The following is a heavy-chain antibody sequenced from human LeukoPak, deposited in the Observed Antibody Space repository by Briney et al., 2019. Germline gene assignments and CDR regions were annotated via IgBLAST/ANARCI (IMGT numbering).Heavy chain of an antibody. D-gene: IGHD3-22*01. CDR3: AKDRGITMIVVVITFFDY. V-gene: IGHV3-30-3*01. J-gene: IGHJ4*02. CDR2: ISYDGSNK. Sequence: PGGSLRLSCAASGFTFSSYAMHWVRQAPGKGLEWVAVISYDGSNKYYADSVKGRFTISRDNSKNTLYLQMNSLRAEDTAVYYCAKDRGITMIVVVITFFDYWGQGTLVTVSS. CDR1: GFTFSSYA.